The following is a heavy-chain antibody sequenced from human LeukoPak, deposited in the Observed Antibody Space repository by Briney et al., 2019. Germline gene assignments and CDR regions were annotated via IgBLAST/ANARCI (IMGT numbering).Heavy chain of an antibody. CDR1: GISVSNDY. V-gene: IGHV3-53*04. Sequence: GGSLRLSCAASGISVSNDYMSWVRQAPVKGLEWVSAIYADGYTRDAASVKGRFSISRHNSKNTVYLQMDNLRPEDTAVYYCARDSRGEKDFDVWGPGTMVTVSS. J-gene: IGHJ3*01. CDR2: IYADGYT. CDR3: ARDSRGEKDFDV.